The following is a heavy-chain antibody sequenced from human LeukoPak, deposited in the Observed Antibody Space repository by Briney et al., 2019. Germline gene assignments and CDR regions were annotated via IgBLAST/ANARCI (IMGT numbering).Heavy chain of an antibody. V-gene: IGHV1-2*02. CDR1: GYTFTVYY. D-gene: IGHD3-10*01. CDR3: ARDRSYYGSGSYYNLDY. Sequence: ASVTVSCKASGYTFTVYYMHWVRQAPGQGLEWMGWINPNSGGTNYAQKFQGRVTMTRDTSISTAYMELSRLRSDDTAVYYCARDRSYYGSGSYYNLDYWGQGTLVTVSS. CDR2: INPNSGGT. J-gene: IGHJ4*02.